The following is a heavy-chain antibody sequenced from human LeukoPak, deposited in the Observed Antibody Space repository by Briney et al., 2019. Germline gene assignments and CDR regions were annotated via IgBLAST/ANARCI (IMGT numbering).Heavy chain of an antibody. CDR3: ARHVCSSTSCRWFDP. D-gene: IGHD2-2*01. J-gene: IGHJ5*02. V-gene: IGHV4-39*01. CDR2: IYHRGST. CDR1: GGSISSSSYY. Sequence: KSSETLSLTCTVSGGSISSSSYYWGWVRQPPGKGLEWVGSIYHRGSTYYNPSLTSRVTISLDTSKNQFSLKLSSVTAADTAVYYCARHVCSSTSCRWFDPWGQGTLLTVSS.